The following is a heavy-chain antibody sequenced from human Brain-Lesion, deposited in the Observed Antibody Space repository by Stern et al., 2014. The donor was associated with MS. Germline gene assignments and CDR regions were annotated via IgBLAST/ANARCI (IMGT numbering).Heavy chain of an antibody. CDR2: INPKRGGT. Sequence: QVPLVESGAEVKKPGASVKVSCKASGYTFPGYYMHWVRQAPGQGLEWMGLINPKRGGTKYAPKFKGWVNKNRGTSLKQAYLGMSRLRSDDTAVYYCATYYYDSTGYNDFWGQGTLVTVSS. CDR1: GYTFPGYY. V-gene: IGHV1-2*04. J-gene: IGHJ4*02. D-gene: IGHD3-22*01. CDR3: ATYYYDSTGYNDF.